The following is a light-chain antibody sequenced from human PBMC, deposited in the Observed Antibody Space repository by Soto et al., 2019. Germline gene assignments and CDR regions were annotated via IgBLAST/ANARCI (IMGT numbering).Light chain of an antibody. CDR3: QQYGSSPLT. V-gene: IGKV3-20*01. Sequence: EIVFTQSPGTLSLSPGERAPLSCRASQSVSSSYLAWYQQKPGQAPRLLIYGASSRATGIPDRFSGSGSGTDFTLTISRLDPEDFAVYYCQQYGSSPLTFGQGTKVDIK. CDR2: GAS. J-gene: IGKJ1*01. CDR1: QSVSSSY.